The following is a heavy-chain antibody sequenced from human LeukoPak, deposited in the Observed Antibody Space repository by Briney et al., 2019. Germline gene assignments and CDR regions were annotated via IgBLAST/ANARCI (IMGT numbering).Heavy chain of an antibody. CDR1: GFTFSSYG. V-gene: IGHV3-30*02. D-gene: IGHD4-17*01. J-gene: IGHJ1*01. CDR3: AKAPGVYGDYAAEYFQH. Sequence: TGGSLRLSCAASGFTFSSYGMHWVRQAPGKGLEWVAFIRYDGSNKYYADSVKGRFTISRDNSKNTLYLQMNSLRAEDTAVYYCAKAPGVYGDYAAEYFQHWGQGTLVTVSS. CDR2: IRYDGSNK.